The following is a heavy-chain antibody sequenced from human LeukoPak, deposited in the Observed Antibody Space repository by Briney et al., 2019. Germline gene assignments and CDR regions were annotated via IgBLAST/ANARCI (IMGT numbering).Heavy chain of an antibody. V-gene: IGHV3-21*01. CDR3: ARDRGGRVVVTATYFDS. J-gene: IGHJ4*02. D-gene: IGHD2-21*02. CDR1: GFTFSSYT. Sequence: GGSLRRSCAASGFTFSSYTINWVRQPPGKGLEWVASINSGSNYIFYADSVKGRFTISRDNGKNSLSLQMNSLRAEDTAVYYCARDRGGRVVVTATYFDSWGQGTLVTVSS. CDR2: INSGSNYI.